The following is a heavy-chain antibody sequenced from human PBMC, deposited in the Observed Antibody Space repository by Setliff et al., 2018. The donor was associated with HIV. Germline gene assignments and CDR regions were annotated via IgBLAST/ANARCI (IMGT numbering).Heavy chain of an antibody. CDR3: ARGGENMENYYYYYMDV. V-gene: IGHV4-31*03. CDR2: IYYSGST. Sequence: PSETLSLTCTVSGGSISSGGYYRTWIRQHPGKGLEWIGYIYYSGSTYYNPSLKSRVTISVDTSKNQFSLKLSSVTAADTAVYYCARGGENMENYYYYYMDVWGKGTTVTSP. J-gene: IGHJ6*03. CDR1: GGSISSGGYY. D-gene: IGHD3-16*01.